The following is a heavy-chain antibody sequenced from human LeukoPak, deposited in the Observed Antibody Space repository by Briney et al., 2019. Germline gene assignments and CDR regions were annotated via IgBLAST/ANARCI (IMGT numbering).Heavy chain of an antibody. CDR2: IWYDGSNK. V-gene: IGHV3-33*01. CDR1: GFTFSSYG. J-gene: IGHJ4*02. Sequence: GGSLRLSCAASGFTFSSYGMHWVRQAPGKGLEWVAVIWYDGSNKYYADSVKGRFTISRDNSKNTLYLQMNSLRAEDTAVYYCARDMNYYGSGSYYLPFWGQGTLVTVSS. D-gene: IGHD3-10*01. CDR3: ARDMNYYGSGSYYLPF.